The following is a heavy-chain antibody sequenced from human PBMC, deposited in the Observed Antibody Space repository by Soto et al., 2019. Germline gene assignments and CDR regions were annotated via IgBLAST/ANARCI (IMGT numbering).Heavy chain of an antibody. V-gene: IGHV4-30-2*01. CDR1: GGSISSGGYS. J-gene: IGHJ4*02. D-gene: IGHD6-19*01. CDR3: ARVRSGWGIDY. CDR2: IYHSGST. Sequence: QLQLQESGSGLVKPSQTLSLTCAVSGGSISSGGYSWRWIRQPPGKGLEYIGYIYHSGSTYYNPSLKSRVTISVDRSKNQFSLKLSSVTAADTAVYYCARVRSGWGIDYWGQGTLVTVSS.